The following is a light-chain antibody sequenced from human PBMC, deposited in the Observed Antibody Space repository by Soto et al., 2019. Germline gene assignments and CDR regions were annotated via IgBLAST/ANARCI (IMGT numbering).Light chain of an antibody. J-gene: IGKJ2*01. CDR3: QQSYNTPNS. V-gene: IGKV1-39*01. CDR1: QSIANY. Sequence: DIPMTQSPPSLSASVGDRVTITCRASQSIANYLNWYQQKPGKAPNLLIYGASSLQGGVPSRFSGSGSGTDFTLTISSLQPEDFATYYCQQSYNTPNSFGQGTKLEIK. CDR2: GAS.